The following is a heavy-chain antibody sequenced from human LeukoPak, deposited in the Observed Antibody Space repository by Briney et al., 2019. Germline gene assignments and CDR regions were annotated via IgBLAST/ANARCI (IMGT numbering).Heavy chain of an antibody. CDR2: IYYSGST. CDR1: GYSISSGYY. J-gene: IGHJ5*02. V-gene: IGHV4-38-2*02. Sequence: SETLSLTCTVSGYSISSGYYWGWIRQPPGKGLEWIGSIYYSGSTYYNPSLKSRVTISVDTSKNQFSLKLSSVTAADTAVYYCAISRVRYSPFDPWGQGTLVTVSS. CDR3: AISRVRYSPFDP. D-gene: IGHD2-21*01.